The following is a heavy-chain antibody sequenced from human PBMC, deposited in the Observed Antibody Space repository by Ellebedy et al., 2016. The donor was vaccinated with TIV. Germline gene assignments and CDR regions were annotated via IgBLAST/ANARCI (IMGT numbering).Heavy chain of an antibody. CDR2: IYWNDDQ. CDR3: ALIPRTVRGVNFLGYFDY. CDR1: GFSLSTSGVG. Sequence: SGPTLVKPTQTLTLTCSFSGFSLSTSGVGVGWIRQPPGKTLEWLALIYWNDDQRYSPSLKSRLTVTKDSSKNQVVLTMTNMDPVDTATYYGALIPRTVRGVNFLGYFDYWGQGTLVTVSS. J-gene: IGHJ4*02. D-gene: IGHD3-10*01. V-gene: IGHV2-5*01.